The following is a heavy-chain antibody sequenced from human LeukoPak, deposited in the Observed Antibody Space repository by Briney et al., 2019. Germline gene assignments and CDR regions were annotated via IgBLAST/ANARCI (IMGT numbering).Heavy chain of an antibody. J-gene: IGHJ4*02. CDR2: ISYDGSDK. D-gene: IGHD4-11*01. CDR1: GFTFSSYA. V-gene: IGHV3-30*04. Sequence: GRSLRLSCAASGFTFSSYAMHWVRQAPGKGLEWVAVISYDGSDKYYADSVKGRFTISRDNSKNTLYLQMNSLRAEDTAVYYCASHYKTTGSNPQPDYWGQGTLVTVSS. CDR3: ASHYKTTGSNPQPDY.